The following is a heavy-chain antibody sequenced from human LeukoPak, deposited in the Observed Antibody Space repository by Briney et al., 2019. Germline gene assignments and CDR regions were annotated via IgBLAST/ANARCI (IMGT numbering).Heavy chain of an antibody. CDR3: ARDLFGYSYEGGVGY. Sequence: GGSLRLSCAASGFTVSSNYMSWVRQAPGKGLEWVSVIYGGGSTYYADSVKGRFTISRDNSKNTLYLQMNSLRAEDTAVYYCARDLFGYSYEGGVGYWGQGTLVTVSS. J-gene: IGHJ4*02. D-gene: IGHD5-18*01. CDR2: IYGGGST. V-gene: IGHV3-66*01. CDR1: GFTVSSNY.